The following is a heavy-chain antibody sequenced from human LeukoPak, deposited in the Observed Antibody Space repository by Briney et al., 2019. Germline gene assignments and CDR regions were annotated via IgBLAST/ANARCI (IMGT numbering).Heavy chain of an antibody. CDR2: ISGSGGST. Sequence: PGGSLRLSCAASGFTFSSYAMSWVRQAPGKGLEWVSAISGSGGSTYYADSVKGRFTISRDNSKNTLYLQMNSLRSEGTAVYYXXXVSLRGYXXXXXDSXXXXWXQXTMVTVSS. CDR1: GFTFSSYA. D-gene: IGHD5-12*01. J-gene: IGHJ3*01. CDR3: XXVSLRGYXXXXXDSXXXX. V-gene: IGHV3-23*01.